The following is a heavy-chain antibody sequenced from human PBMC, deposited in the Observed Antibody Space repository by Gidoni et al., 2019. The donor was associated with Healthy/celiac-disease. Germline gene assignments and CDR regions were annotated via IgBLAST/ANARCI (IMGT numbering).Heavy chain of an antibody. CDR1: GFTFSTAW. Sequence: EVQLVESGGGLVKPGVSLRLSCAASGFTFSTAWMSWVRQAPGKGLEWVGRIKSKTDGGTTDYAAPVKGRFTISRDDSKNTLYLQMNSLKTEDTAVYYCTTVGLRGGWYASPFLEIDYWGQGTLVTVSS. J-gene: IGHJ4*02. CDR3: TTVGLRGGWYASPFLEIDY. D-gene: IGHD6-19*01. CDR2: IKSKTDGGTT. V-gene: IGHV3-15*01.